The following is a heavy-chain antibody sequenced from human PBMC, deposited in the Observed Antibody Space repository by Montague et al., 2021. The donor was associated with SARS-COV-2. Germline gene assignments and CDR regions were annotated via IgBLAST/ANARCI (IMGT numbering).Heavy chain of an antibody. CDR3: AREIGLVTIFGVVTISGWFDP. CDR2: IYTSGST. V-gene: IGHV4-61*02. J-gene: IGHJ5*02. CDR1: GGSISSGSYY. Sequence: TRSLTCTVSGGSISSGSYYWSWIRQPAGKGLEWIGRIYTSGSTXYNPSLKSRVTISVDTSKNQFSLKLSSVTAADTAVYYCAREIGLVTIFGVVTISGWFDPWGQGTLVTVSS. D-gene: IGHD3-3*01.